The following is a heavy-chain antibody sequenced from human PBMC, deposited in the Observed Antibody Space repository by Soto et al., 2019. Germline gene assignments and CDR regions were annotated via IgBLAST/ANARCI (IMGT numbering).Heavy chain of an antibody. CDR2: ISYDGSNK. CDR3: VRDAPPNDY. CDR1: GFTFSSYA. V-gene: IGHV3-30-3*01. J-gene: IGHJ4*02. Sequence: GGSLRLSCAASGFTFSSYAMHWVRQAPGKGLEWVAVISYDGSNKYYADSVKGRFTISRDNSKNTLYLQMNSLRAEDTAVYYCVRDAPPNDYWGQGTLVTVST.